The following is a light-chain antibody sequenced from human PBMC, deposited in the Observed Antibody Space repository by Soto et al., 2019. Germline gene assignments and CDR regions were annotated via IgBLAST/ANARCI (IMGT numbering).Light chain of an antibody. V-gene: IGKV3-15*01. J-gene: IGKJ4*01. CDR3: QQSNNWPPLT. CDR1: QSVAGN. Sequence: EIVMTQSPATLSVSPGETATLSCGASQSVAGNLAWYQQKPGQPPRLLIYGVSTRATGVPARFSGSGSETDFSLTISSLQIEDFALYYCQQSNNWPPLTFGGGTKVEIK. CDR2: GVS.